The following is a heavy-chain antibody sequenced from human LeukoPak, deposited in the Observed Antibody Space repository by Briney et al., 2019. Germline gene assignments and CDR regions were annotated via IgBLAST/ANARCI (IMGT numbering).Heavy chain of an antibody. CDR2: ISSSSSYI. V-gene: IGHV3-21*01. CDR1: GFTFSSYS. J-gene: IGHJ6*03. Sequence: KPGGSLRLSCAASGFTFSSYSMNWVRQAPGKGLGWVSSISSSSSYIYYADSVKGRFTISRDNAKNSLYLQMNSLRAEDTAVYYCASDRGYSYGYYMDVWGKGTTVTVSS. CDR3: ASDRGYSYGYYMDV. D-gene: IGHD5-18*01.